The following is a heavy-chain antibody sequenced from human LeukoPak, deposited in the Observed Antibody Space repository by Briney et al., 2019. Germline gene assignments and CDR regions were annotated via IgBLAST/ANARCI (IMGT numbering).Heavy chain of an antibody. V-gene: IGHV1-8*01. CDR3: ARANWGSDY. CDR1: GYTFTNYD. D-gene: IGHD7-27*01. Sequence: ASVRVSCKPSGYTFTNYDMNWVRPAPGEGREWMGWMNPNSGKAGYLEKFRGRVIMTRNISINTAYMELSTLTSDDTAICYCARANWGSDYWGQGTLVTVSS. J-gene: IGHJ4*02. CDR2: MNPNSGKA.